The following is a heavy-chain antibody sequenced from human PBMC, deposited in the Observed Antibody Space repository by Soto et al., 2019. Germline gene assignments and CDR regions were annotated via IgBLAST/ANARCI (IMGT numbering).Heavy chain of an antibody. CDR1: GLNFRSYS. D-gene: IGHD3-9*01. J-gene: IGHJ6*02. V-gene: IGHV3-30-3*01. CDR3: ARTGTVSNYYYYGMDV. Sequence: GGSKILSCAASGLNFRSYSMHWVSKKTGKGLEWVAVISYDGSNKYYADSVKGRFTISRDNSKNTLYLQMNSLRAEDTAVYYCARTGTVSNYYYYGMDVWGQGTTVTVSS. CDR2: ISYDGSNK.